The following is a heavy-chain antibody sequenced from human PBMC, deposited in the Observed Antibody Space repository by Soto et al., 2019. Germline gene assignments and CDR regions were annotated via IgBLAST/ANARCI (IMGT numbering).Heavy chain of an antibody. Sequence: QVQLVESGEGVVQPGRSLRLSCAASGFTFSSYGMHWVRQAPGKGLEWVAVIWYDGSNKYYADSVKGRFTISRDNSKNTLYLQMNSLRAEDTAVYYCARDIAIVGATHGFDYWGQGTLVTVSS. CDR2: IWYDGSNK. CDR3: ARDIAIVGATHGFDY. CDR1: GFTFSSYG. J-gene: IGHJ4*02. D-gene: IGHD1-26*01. V-gene: IGHV3-33*01.